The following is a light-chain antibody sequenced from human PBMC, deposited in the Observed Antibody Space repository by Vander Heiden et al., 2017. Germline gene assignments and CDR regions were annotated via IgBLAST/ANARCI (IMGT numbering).Light chain of an antibody. CDR1: SSNIGAGYD. CDR3: QYSATGLSGVV. CDR2: CNS. J-gene: IGLJ3*02. V-gene: IGLV1-40*01. Sequence: QSVLTHPPAVSAAPGQRVTISCTGSSSNIGAGYDVHWYQQLPGTAPKLLIFCNSNRPSGVPDRFSGSKSGATAYLVITGLQAEDEADDYCQYSATGLSGVVFGGGTKLTVL.